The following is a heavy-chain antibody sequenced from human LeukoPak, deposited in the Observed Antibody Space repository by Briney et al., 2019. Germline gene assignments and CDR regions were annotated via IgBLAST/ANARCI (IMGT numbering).Heavy chain of an antibody. V-gene: IGHV4-31*03. CDR1: SGSINSEGFY. Sequence: PSETLSLTCTVSSGSINSEGFYWSWLRQLPGQGLEWLGYLSDNGNTYYTPSLRSRILVSSDISDDQFSLTLKSVTAADTAIYYCARGWRSTSWYIAAFDLWGPGTAVAVVS. CDR3: ARGWRSTSWYIAAFDL. D-gene: IGHD6-13*01. CDR2: LSDNGNT. J-gene: IGHJ3*01.